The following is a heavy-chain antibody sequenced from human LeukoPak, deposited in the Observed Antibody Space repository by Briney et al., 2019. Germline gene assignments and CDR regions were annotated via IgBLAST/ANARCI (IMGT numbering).Heavy chain of an antibody. D-gene: IGHD5-24*01. CDR3: AIPTSSPRQRAALQDLTP. CDR2: ISYDGSNK. V-gene: IGHV3-30*03. J-gene: IGHJ5*02. Sequence: PGRSLRLSCAASGFTFSIYGMHWVRQAPGKGLEWVAVISYDGSNKYYADSVKGRFTISRDNAKNSLYLQMNSLRAEDTAVYYCAIPTSSPRQRAALQDLTPWGRETLVTVSS. CDR1: GFTFSIYG.